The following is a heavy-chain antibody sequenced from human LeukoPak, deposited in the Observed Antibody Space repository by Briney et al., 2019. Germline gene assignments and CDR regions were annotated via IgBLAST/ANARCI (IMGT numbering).Heavy chain of an antibody. CDR1: GFTFSSYG. CDR3: AKGGYSSSPVESYFDY. CDR2: IWYGGSNK. V-gene: IGHV3-30*02. Sequence: GGSLRLSCAASGFTFSSYGMHWVRQAPGKGLEWVAVIWYGGSNKYYADSVKGRFTISRDNSKNTLYLQMNSLRAEDTAVYYCAKGGYSSSPVESYFDYWGQGTLVTVSS. D-gene: IGHD6-6*01. J-gene: IGHJ4*02.